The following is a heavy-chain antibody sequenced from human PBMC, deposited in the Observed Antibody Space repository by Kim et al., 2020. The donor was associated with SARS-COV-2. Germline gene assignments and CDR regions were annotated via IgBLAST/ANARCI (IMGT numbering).Heavy chain of an antibody. Sequence: GGSLRLSCAASGFIFNSYPMNWVRQAPGKGLEWVSSVSSNSKYITYADSVKGRFTISRDNAKNSLYLHMNSLRAEDTAVYYCARDVGPPIFRYFDWSYGMDVWGRGTVVTVSS. V-gene: IGHV3-21*01. D-gene: IGHD3-9*01. CDR2: VSSNSKYI. J-gene: IGHJ1*01. CDR1: GFIFNSYP. CDR3: ARDVGPPIFRYFDWSYGMDV.